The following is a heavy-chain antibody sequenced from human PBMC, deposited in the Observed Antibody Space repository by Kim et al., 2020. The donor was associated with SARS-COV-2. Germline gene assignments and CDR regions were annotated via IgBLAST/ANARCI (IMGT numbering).Heavy chain of an antibody. CDR3: ARATMITFGGVIDHFDY. CDR2: IYYSGST. CDR1: GGSISSGGYY. J-gene: IGHJ4*02. V-gene: IGHV4-31*03. D-gene: IGHD3-16*02. Sequence: SETLSLTCTVSGGSISSGGYYWSWIRQHPGKGLEWIGYIYYSGSTYYNPSHKSRVTISVDTSKNQFSLKLSSVTAADTAVYYCARATMITFGGVIDHFDYWGQGTLVTVSS.